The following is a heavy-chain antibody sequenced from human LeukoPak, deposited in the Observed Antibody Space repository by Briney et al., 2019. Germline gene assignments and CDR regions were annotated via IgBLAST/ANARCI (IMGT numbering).Heavy chain of an antibody. CDR3: ARDHSGSYGWFDP. J-gene: IGHJ5*02. V-gene: IGHV4-38-2*02. CDR1: GYSISSGYY. D-gene: IGHD1-26*01. Sequence: PETLSPTCAVSGYSISSGYYWGWIRQPPGKGLEWIGSIYHSGSTYYNPSLKSRVTISVDTSKNQFSLKLSSVTAADTAVYYCARDHSGSYGWFDPSGQGTQITVSS. CDR2: IYHSGST.